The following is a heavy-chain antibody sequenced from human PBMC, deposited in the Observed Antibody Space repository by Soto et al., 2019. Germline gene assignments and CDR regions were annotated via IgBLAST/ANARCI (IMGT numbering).Heavy chain of an antibody. D-gene: IGHD6-13*01. Sequence: SETLSLTCTVSGGSISSGDYYWSWIRQVPKKGLEWIGYIYYSGSTYYNPSLRSRVAMSVDTSKNQFSLKLSSVTAADTAIYYRAREGRLAAAGRFDYWGQATLVTVS. V-gene: IGHV4-31*03. J-gene: IGHJ4*02. CDR2: IYYSGST. CDR1: GGSISSGDYY. CDR3: AREGRLAAAGRFDY.